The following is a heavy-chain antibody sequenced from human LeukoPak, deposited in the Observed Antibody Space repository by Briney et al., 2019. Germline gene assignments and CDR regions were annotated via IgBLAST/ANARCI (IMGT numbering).Heavy chain of an antibody. Sequence: KSSQTLSLTCTVSGDSISSGSFYWRWIRQAAAKGLEWIGSIYYSGSTYYNPSLKSRVTISVDTSKNQFSLKLSSVTAADTAVYYCARVPNDYGDFFFDYWGQGTLVTVSS. J-gene: IGHJ4*02. CDR3: ARVPNDYGDFFFDY. CDR1: GDSISSGSFY. D-gene: IGHD4-17*01. CDR2: IYYSGST. V-gene: IGHV4-30-2*03.